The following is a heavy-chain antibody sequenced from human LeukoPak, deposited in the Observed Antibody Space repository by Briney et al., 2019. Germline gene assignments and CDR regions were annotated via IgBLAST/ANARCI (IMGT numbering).Heavy chain of an antibody. CDR1: GFTFTSSA. J-gene: IGHJ3*01. Sequence: ASVKVSCKASGFTFTSSAVQWVRQARGQRLEWIGWIVVGSGNTNYAQKFQEGVTITRDMSTSLVYMELSSLRSEDTAVYYCAAEAAYYYDSRDAFDVWGQGTMVTVSS. D-gene: IGHD3-22*01. CDR2: IVVGSGNT. V-gene: IGHV1-58*01. CDR3: AAEAAYYYDSRDAFDV.